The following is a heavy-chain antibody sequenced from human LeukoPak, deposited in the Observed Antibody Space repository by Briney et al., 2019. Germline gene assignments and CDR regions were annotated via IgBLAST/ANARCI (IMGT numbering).Heavy chain of an antibody. V-gene: IGHV3-15*01. CDR3: ATGYYYDSSGYN. Sequence: GGSLRLSFAASGFTFNRAWMTWVRQAPGKGLEWVGRIKSKPDGGTTDYAAPVKGRFTISRDDSKTTLYLQMNSLKAEDTAVYYCATGYYYDSSGYNWGQGTLVTVSS. CDR1: GFTFNRAW. CDR2: IKSKPDGGTT. D-gene: IGHD3-22*01. J-gene: IGHJ4*02.